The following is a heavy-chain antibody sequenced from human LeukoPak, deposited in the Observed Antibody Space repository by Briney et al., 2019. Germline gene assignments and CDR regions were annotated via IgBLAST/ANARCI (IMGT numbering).Heavy chain of an antibody. CDR3: ARDGRGIAAAGKAFHI. D-gene: IGHD6-13*01. CDR1: GFSISSCSYH. CDR2: IYTSGST. V-gene: IGHV4-61*02. J-gene: IGHJ3*02. Sequence: SQTLSLTCTVSGFSISSCSYHWIWLPPPAGKGLEWVVRIYTSGSTNYNPSLKSRITISVDPSKNQFSLKLSSVTAADTAVYYCARDGRGIAAAGKAFHIWGQGTMVTVSS.